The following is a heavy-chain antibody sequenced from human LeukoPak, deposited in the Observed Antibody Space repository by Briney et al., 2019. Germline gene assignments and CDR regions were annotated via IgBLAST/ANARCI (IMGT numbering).Heavy chain of an antibody. V-gene: IGHV2-5*01. D-gene: IGHD4-23*01. J-gene: IGHJ4*02. CDR1: GFSLSPSGVG. CDR2: IYRNDDK. Sequence: SGPTLVKPTQTLTLTCTCSGFSLSPSGVGVGWIRQPPGKALEWLALIYRNDDKRYTPSLKSRLTITKDTSKNQVVLTMTNMDPVDTATYFCARRKVGGNPVEFDYWGQGIMVTVSS. CDR3: ARRKVGGNPVEFDY.